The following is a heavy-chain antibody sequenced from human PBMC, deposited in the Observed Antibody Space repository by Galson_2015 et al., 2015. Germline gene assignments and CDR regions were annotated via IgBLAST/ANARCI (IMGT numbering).Heavy chain of an antibody. CDR1: GGTFSSNA. V-gene: IGHV1-69*13. J-gene: IGHJ5*02. CDR2: IIPIFGTA. Sequence: SVKVSCKASGGTFSSNAISWVRQAPGQGLEWMGGIIPIFGTANYAQKFQGRVTITADESTSTAYMELSSLRSEDTAVYYCASGICGGDCYSSGWFDPWGQGTLVTVSS. D-gene: IGHD2-21*02. CDR3: ASGICGGDCYSSGWFDP.